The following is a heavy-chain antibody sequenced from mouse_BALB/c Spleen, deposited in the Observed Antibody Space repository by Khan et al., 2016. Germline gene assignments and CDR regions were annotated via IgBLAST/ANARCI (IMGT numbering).Heavy chain of an antibody. CDR2: INPSTGYT. J-gene: IGHJ4*01. CDR3: ATSYYYGSSYYAMDY. D-gene: IGHD1-1*01. CDR1: GYTFTSYW. Sequence: QVQLKQSGAELAKPGASVKMSCKASGYTFTSYWMHWVKQRPGQGLEWIGYINPSTGYTEYNQKFKDKATLTADKSSSTAYMQLSSLTSEDSAVYYCATSYYYGSSYYAMDYWGPGTSVTVSS. V-gene: IGHV1-7*01.